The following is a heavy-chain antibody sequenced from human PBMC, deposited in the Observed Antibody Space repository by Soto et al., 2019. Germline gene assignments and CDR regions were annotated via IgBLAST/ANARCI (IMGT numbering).Heavy chain of an antibody. CDR1: GYTFTNYG. D-gene: IGHD2-2*01. CDR2: ISPYNGNT. J-gene: IGHJ2*01. Sequence: QVQLVQSGDEVKKPGASVKVSCKASGYTFTNYGISWVRQAPGQGLEWMGWISPYNGNTKYPQKLQGRVTMTTDTSPRTSYMELRSLRSDDTAVYFCARDGDRCTSTRCSPWPDTHVDLWGRGTLVTVSS. V-gene: IGHV1-18*01. CDR3: ARDGDRCTSTRCSPWPDTHVDL.